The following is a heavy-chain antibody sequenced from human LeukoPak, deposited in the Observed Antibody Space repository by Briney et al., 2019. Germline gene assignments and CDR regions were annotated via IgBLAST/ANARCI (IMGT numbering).Heavy chain of an antibody. CDR1: GFTFSSYE. CDR3: ARLREIPVFGVVTKSTSYFDY. CDR2: IKEDGSEK. Sequence: GGSLRLSCAASGFTFSSYEMNWVRQAPGKGLEWVANIKEDGSEKYYVDSVKGRFTISRDNAKNSLYVQMNSLRAEDTAVYYCARLREIPVFGVVTKSTSYFDYWGQGTLVTVSS. V-gene: IGHV3-7*01. J-gene: IGHJ4*02. D-gene: IGHD3-3*01.